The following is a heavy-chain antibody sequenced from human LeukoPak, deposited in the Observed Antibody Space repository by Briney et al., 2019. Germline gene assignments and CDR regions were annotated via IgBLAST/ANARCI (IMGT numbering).Heavy chain of an antibody. D-gene: IGHD5-12*01. J-gene: IGHJ5*02. CDR1: GLSFSNCA. V-gene: IGHV3-23*01. CDR2: ISGTGDRT. CDR3: AKVDIRGERSGLPFLKWFDP. Sequence: GGSLRLSCVASGLSFSNCAMIWVRQAPGKRLEWVSVISGTGDRTFYSDSVKGRFTISRDNSRNTLFLQMSSLRADDTAVYYCAKVDIRGERSGLPFLKWFDPWGQGTLVTVSS.